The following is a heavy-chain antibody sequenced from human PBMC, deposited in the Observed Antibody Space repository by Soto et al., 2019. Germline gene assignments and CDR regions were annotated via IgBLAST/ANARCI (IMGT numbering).Heavy chain of an antibody. Sequence: EVQLLESGGGLVQPGGSLRLSCAASGFAFSSYPMSWVRQAPGKGLEWVSGISGSGDGTYYADSVKGRFTISRDNSKNTLYLQMYSLRAEDTAVYYCVKRCDAGGCPDYWGQGTLLTVSS. CDR2: ISGSGDGT. CDR1: GFAFSSYP. D-gene: IGHD2-15*01. V-gene: IGHV3-23*01. CDR3: VKRCDAGGCPDY. J-gene: IGHJ4*02.